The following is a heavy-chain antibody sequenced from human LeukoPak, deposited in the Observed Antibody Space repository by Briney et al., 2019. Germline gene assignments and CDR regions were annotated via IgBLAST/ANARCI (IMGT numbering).Heavy chain of an antibody. V-gene: IGHV1-2*04. CDR3: ARGDPDCSGGSCPPWLDP. CDR1: GYTFTGYY. J-gene: IGHJ5*02. D-gene: IGHD2-15*01. Sequence: ASVKVSCRASGYTFTGYYMHWVRQAPGQGLEWMGWINPNSGGTNYAQKFQGWVTMTRDTSISTAYMELSRLRSDDTAVYYCARGDPDCSGGSCPPWLDPWGQGTLVTVSS. CDR2: INPNSGGT.